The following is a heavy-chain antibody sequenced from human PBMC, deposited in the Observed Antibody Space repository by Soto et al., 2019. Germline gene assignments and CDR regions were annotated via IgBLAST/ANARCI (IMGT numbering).Heavy chain of an antibody. J-gene: IGHJ5*02. V-gene: IGHV4-61*01. CDR1: GGSVSSGNYY. CDR3: ARSVFP. Sequence: TSETLSLTCTVSGGSVSSGNYYWSWIRQPPGKGLEWIGYFYYTGIINYNPSLKSRVTISVDTSKNQFSLKLSSVTAADTAVYYCARSVFPWGQGTLVTVSS. CDR2: FYYTGII.